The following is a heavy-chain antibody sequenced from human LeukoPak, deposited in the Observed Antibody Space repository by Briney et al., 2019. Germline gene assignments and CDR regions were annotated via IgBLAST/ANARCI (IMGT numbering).Heavy chain of an antibody. D-gene: IGHD1-26*01. J-gene: IGHJ5*02. CDR1: GFTFDDYT. V-gene: IGHV3-21*06. CDR2: ISTTSTYI. CDR3: ARDKLPLIVGALFDP. Sequence: PGGSLRLSCEGPGFTFDDYTMHWVRQARGKVLEWVSSISTTSTYIHYADSVKGRFTISRDNAKNSLYLQMNSLRAEDTAVYYCARDKLPLIVGALFDPWGQGTLVTVSS.